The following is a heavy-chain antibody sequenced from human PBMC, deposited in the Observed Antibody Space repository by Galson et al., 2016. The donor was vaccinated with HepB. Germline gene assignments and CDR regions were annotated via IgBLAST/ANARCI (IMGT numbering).Heavy chain of an antibody. V-gene: IGHV3-73*01. D-gene: IGHD2-2*01. CDR3: TRGYCAGTSCYPQFDP. Sequence: SLRLSCAASGFTFSDSAMHWVRQASGKGLEWVGRIRSKADNSAAAYAASVKGRFTISRDDSENTAYLQMNSLKIEDTAVYYCTRGYCAGTSCYPQFDPWGKGTLVTVSS. CDR2: IRSKADNSAA. CDR1: GFTFSDSA. J-gene: IGHJ5*02.